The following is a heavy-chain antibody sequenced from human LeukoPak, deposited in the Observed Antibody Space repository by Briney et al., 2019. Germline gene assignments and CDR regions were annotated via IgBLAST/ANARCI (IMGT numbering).Heavy chain of an antibody. CDR2: ISWNSGSI. D-gene: IGHD3-16*02. CDR1: GFTFDDYA. Sequence: TGGSLRLSCAASGFTFDDYAMHWVRQAPGKGLEWVSGISWNSGSIGYADSVKGRFTISRDNVKKSLYLQMNSLRAEDTAVYYCARDPVVITFGGVIVPASYMDVWGKGTTVTVSS. J-gene: IGHJ6*03. V-gene: IGHV3-9*01. CDR3: ARDPVVITFGGVIVPASYMDV.